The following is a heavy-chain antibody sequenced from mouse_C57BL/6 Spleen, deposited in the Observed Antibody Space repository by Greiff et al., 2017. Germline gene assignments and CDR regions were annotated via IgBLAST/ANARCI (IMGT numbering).Heavy chain of an antibody. J-gene: IGHJ2*01. V-gene: IGHV1-82*01. Sequence: QVQLQQSGPELVKPGASVKISCKASGYAFSSSWMNWVKQRPGKGLEWIGRIFPGDGDTNYNGKFKGKATLTADKSSSTAYMQLSSLTSEDSAVYFCASIITGFDDWGQGTTLTVSS. CDR2: IFPGDGDT. CDR3: ASIITGFDD. D-gene: IGHD1-1*01. CDR1: GYAFSSSW.